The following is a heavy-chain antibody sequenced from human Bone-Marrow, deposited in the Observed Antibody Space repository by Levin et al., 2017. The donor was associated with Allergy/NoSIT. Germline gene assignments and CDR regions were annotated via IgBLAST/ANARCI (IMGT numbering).Heavy chain of an antibody. J-gene: IGHJ2*01. CDR1: CDSINNIPYH. D-gene: IGHD6-13*01. CDR2: VNFGGTA. Sequence: SQTLSLTCAVSCDSINNIPYHWGWIRQSPGKELEWIGSVNFGGTAFYNPSLQSRVAILVDTSKNHFSLKMNSLTAADTAVYYCVRHESGSSFFLYWYFALWGRGTLVTVSS. V-gene: IGHV4-39*01. CDR3: VRHESGSSFFLYWYFAL.